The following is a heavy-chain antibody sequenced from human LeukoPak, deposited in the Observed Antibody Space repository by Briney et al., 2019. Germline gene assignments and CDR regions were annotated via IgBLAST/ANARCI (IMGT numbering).Heavy chain of an antibody. CDR2: INHSGST. V-gene: IGHV4-34*01. Sequence: SETLSLTCAVYGGSFSGYYWSWIRQPPGKGLEWIGEINHSGSTNYNPSLKSRVTISVDTSKNQFSLKLSSVTAADTAVYYCARHVAYRIVVVITARDYFDYWGQGTLVTVSS. CDR3: ARHVAYRIVVVITARDYFDY. CDR1: GGSFSGYY. J-gene: IGHJ4*02. D-gene: IGHD3-22*01.